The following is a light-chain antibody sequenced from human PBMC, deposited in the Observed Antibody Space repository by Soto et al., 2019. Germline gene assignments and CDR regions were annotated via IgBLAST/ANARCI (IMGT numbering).Light chain of an antibody. V-gene: IGKV3-15*01. CDR1: QTISTN. CDR3: QHYNKAPWT. J-gene: IGKJ1*01. CDR2: GAS. Sequence: EIVMTQSPATLSVSPGERAILSCRASQTISTNLAWYQHKPGQTPRLLIYGASTRATGVPARFSGSGSGTQFTLTISSLQSEDFAVYYCQHYNKAPWTFGQGTKV.